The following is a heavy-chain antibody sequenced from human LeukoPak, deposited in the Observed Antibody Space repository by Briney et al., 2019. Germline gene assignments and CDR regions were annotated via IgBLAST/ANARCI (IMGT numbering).Heavy chain of an antibody. Sequence: PSETLSLTCTVSGGSISPYYWSWIRQPPGKGLEWIGYIYYSGSTNYNPSLKSRVTISVDTSKNQFSLKLTSVTVADTAVYYCARAVGPLDIWGQGTMVTVSS. V-gene: IGHV4-59*01. CDR1: GGSISPYY. D-gene: IGHD1-26*01. J-gene: IGHJ3*02. CDR3: ARAVGPLDI. CDR2: IYYSGST.